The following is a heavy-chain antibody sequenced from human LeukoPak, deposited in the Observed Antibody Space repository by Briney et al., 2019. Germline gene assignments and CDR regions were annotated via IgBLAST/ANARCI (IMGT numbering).Heavy chain of an antibody. J-gene: IGHJ4*02. Sequence: GESLKISCKGSGFSFTSYWIGWVRQMPGKGLEYMGIIYPADSDTRYSPSFQGQVTISADKPISTAYLQWSSLKASDTAMYYCARPGQLGEYTPYYFDFWGQGTLVTVSS. D-gene: IGHD3-16*01. CDR3: ARPGQLGEYTPYYFDF. CDR2: IYPADSDT. CDR1: GFSFTSYW. V-gene: IGHV5-51*01.